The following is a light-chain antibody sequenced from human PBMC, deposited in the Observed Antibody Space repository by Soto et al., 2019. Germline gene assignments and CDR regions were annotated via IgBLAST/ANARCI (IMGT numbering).Light chain of an antibody. V-gene: IGKV3-15*01. CDR3: QQYNNWPGT. J-gene: IGKJ3*01. CDR1: QSVSSN. CDR2: GAS. Sequence: EIVMTQSPATLSLSPGERATLSCRASQSVSSNLAWYQQKPGQAPRLLIYGASAMATGNQARFSGSGSGTDFTLTISSLQSEDFAVYYCQQYNNWPGTFGPGTKVDIK.